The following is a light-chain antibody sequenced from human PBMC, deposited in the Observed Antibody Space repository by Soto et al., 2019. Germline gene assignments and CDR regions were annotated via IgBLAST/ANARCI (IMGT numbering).Light chain of an antibody. V-gene: IGKV3-20*01. CDR1: QSVSSSY. Sequence: EIVLTQSPGTLSLSPGERATLSCRASQSVSSSYLAWYQQKPGQAPRLLIYGASSRATGIPDRFSGSGSGTDFTLTISRLEPEDFAVYYCQQYGISRTFGQGTEVEIK. J-gene: IGKJ1*01. CDR2: GAS. CDR3: QQYGISRT.